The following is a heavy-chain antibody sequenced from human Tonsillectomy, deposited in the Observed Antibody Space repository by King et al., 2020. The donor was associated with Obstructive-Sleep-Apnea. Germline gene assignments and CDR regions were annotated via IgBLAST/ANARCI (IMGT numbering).Heavy chain of an antibody. V-gene: IGHV4-39*07. CDR3: ARTPDVYCGGDCYSFGFDP. CDR1: GGSISSSSYY. J-gene: IGHJ5*02. D-gene: IGHD2-21*02. CDR2: IYYSGST. Sequence: LQLQESGPGLVKPSETLSLTCTVSGGSISSSSYYWGWIRQPPGKGLEWIGSIYYSGSTYYNPSLKSRVTISVDTSKNQFSLKLSSVTAADTAVYYCARTPDVYCGGDCYSFGFDPWGQGTLVTVSS.